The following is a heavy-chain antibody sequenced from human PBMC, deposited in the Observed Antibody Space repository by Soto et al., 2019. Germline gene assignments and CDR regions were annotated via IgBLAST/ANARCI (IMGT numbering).Heavy chain of an antibody. J-gene: IGHJ4*02. Sequence: PSETLSLTCTVSGGSISSYYWSWIRQPPGKGLEWIGYIYYSGSTNYNPSLKSRVTISVDTSKNQFSLKLSSVTAADTAVYYCARDPGTVAGIYFDYWGQGTLVTVSS. CDR2: IYYSGST. D-gene: IGHD6-19*01. V-gene: IGHV4-59*01. CDR3: ARDPGTVAGIYFDY. CDR1: GGSISSYY.